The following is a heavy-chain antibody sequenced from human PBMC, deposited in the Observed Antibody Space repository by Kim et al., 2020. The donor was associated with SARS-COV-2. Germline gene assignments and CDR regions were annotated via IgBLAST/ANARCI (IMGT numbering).Heavy chain of an antibody. Sequence: ASVKVSCKASGYTFSSKTINWVRQAPGQGLEWMGWINTNTGNPADAQGFTGRLVFSLDTSVSTAYVQISSLKAEDTAVYYCARGPGPVDYWGQGTLVTVSS. V-gene: IGHV7-4-1*02. CDR2: INTNTGNP. D-gene: IGHD3-10*01. J-gene: IGHJ4*02. CDR3: ARGPGPVDY. CDR1: GYTFSSKT.